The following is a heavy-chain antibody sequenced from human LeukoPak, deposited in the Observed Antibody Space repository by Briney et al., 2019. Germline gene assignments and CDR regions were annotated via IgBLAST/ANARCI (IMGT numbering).Heavy chain of an antibody. Sequence: GGSLRLSCAASGFTFSSYDMHWVRQATGKGLEWVSAIGTAGDTYYPGSVKGRFTISRENAKNSLYLQMNSLRAGDTAVYYCAREVPDRGGFDYWGQGTLVTVSS. D-gene: IGHD1-1*01. V-gene: IGHV3-13*01. CDR2: IGTAGDT. J-gene: IGHJ4*02. CDR3: AREVPDRGGFDY. CDR1: GFTFSSYD.